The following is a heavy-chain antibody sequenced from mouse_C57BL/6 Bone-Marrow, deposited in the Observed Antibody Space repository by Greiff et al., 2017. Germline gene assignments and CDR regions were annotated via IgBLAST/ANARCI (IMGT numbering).Heavy chain of an antibody. Sequence: QVQLQQPGAELVKPGASVKLSCTASGFTFTSYWMHWVKQRPEQGLEWIGMIRPNSGSTNYNEKFKSKATLTVDKASSTDYMQLSSLTSEDTAVYYCARGGTVDYYYAMDYWGQGTSVTVSA. D-gene: IGHD1-1*01. CDR3: ARGGTVDYYYAMDY. J-gene: IGHJ4*01. V-gene: IGHV1-64*01. CDR2: IRPNSGST. CDR1: GFTFTSYW.